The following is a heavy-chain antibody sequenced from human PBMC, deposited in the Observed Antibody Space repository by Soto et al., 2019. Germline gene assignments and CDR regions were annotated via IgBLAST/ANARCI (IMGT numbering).Heavy chain of an antibody. CDR2: IYYSGST. D-gene: IGHD6-19*01. CDR3: ARGVLRNSGWYFWDNCFDP. V-gene: IGHV4-59*01. Sequence: SETLSLTCTVSGGSISSYYWSWIRQPPGKGLEWIGYIYYSGSTNYNPSLKSRVTISVDTSKNQFSLKLSSVTAADTAVYYCARGVLRNSGWYFWDNCFDPWGQGTLVTVSS. CDR1: GGSISSYY. J-gene: IGHJ5*02.